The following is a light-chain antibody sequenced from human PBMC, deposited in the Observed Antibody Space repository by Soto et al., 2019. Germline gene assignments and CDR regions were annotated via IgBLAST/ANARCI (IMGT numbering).Light chain of an antibody. J-gene: IGLJ1*01. V-gene: IGLV2-14*01. Sequence: QSALTQPASVSGSPGQSITISCTGSSSDVGYYNYVSWYQQHLGKAPKLMIYEVTNRPSGVPDRFSGSKSGNTASLTISGLQAEDEADYYCSSYSSSSTYVFATGTKLTVL. CDR1: SSDVGYYNY. CDR2: EVT. CDR3: SSYSSSSTYV.